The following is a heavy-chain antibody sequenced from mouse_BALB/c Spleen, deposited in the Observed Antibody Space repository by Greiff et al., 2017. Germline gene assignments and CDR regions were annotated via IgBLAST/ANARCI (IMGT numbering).Heavy chain of an antibody. V-gene: IGHV5-9-3*01. CDR2: ISSGGSYT. D-gene: IGHD2-1*01. CDR3: ARQNGNYKYFDY. Sequence: EVQVVESGGGLVKPGGSLKLSCAASGFTFSSYAMSWVRQTPEKRLEWVATISSGGSYTYYPDSVKGRFTISRDNAKNTLYLQMSSLRSEDTAMYYCARQNGNYKYFDYWGQDTTLTVSS. CDR1: GFTFSSYA. J-gene: IGHJ2*01.